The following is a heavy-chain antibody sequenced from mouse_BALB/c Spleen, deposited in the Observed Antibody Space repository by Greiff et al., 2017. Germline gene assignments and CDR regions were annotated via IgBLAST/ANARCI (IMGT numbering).Heavy chain of an antibody. Sequence: EVQLQESGPGLVKPSQSLSLTCTVTGYSITSDYAWNWIRPFPGNKLEWMGYISYSGSTSYNPSLKSRISITRDTSKNPFFLQLNSMTTEDTATYCCAREDSMIYAMDYWGQGTSVTVSS. J-gene: IGHJ4*01. CDR2: ISYSGST. D-gene: IGHD2-10*02. CDR1: GYSITSDYA. CDR3: AREDSMIYAMDY. V-gene: IGHV3-2*02.